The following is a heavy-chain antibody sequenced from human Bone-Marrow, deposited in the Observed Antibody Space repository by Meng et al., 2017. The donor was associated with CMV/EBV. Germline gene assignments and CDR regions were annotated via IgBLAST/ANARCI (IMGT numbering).Heavy chain of an antibody. CDR1: GGSISSYY. V-gene: IGHV4-59*01. CDR3: ARGRGDIVPALNY. CDR2: IYYSGST. Sequence: SETLSLTCTVSGGSISSYYWSWIRQPPGKGLEWIGYIYYSGSTNYNPSLKRRVTISVDTSKNQFSLKLSSVTAADTAVYYCARGRGDIVPALNYWGQGTLVTVSS. J-gene: IGHJ4*02. D-gene: IGHD5-12*01.